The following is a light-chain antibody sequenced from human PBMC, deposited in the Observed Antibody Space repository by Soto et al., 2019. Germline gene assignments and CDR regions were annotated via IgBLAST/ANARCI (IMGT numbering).Light chain of an antibody. J-gene: IGKJ1*01. CDR1: QSVSSY. V-gene: IGKV3-15*01. CDR3: QQYNNWPPGWT. Sequence: EIVLTQSPATLSLSPGERATLSCRASQSVSSYLAWYQQKPGQAPRLLIYGASSRATGIPARFSGSGSGTEFTLTISSLQSEDFAVYYCQQYNNWPPGWTFGQGTKVDIK. CDR2: GAS.